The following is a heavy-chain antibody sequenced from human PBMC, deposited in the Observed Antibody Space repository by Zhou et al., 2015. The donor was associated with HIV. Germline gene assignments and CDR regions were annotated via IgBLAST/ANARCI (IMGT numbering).Heavy chain of an antibody. D-gene: IGHD4-23*01. CDR2: IRRDINSYST. CDR1: GFTFSDYY. V-gene: IGHV3-72*01. CDR3: ARRASDSERWD. J-gene: IGHJ4*02. Sequence: EVQLGGVWGEAWSSLEGSLRLSCAASGFTFSDYYMDWVRQAPGKGLEWVGRIRRDINSYSTEYAASVQGRFIISRDDSKNSLFLQMNSLGDEDTAMYFCARRASDSERWDWGQGTLVTVAS.